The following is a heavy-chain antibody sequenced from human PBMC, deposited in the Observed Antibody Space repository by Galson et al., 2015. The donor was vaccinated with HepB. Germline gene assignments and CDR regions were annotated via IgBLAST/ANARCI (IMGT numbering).Heavy chain of an antibody. J-gene: IGHJ4*02. Sequence: SLRLSCAASGFTFSNAWMSWVRQAPGRGLEWVGRIKSKTDGGTTDYAAPVKGRFTISRDDSKNTLYLQMNSLKTEDTAVYYCTTRQQWLPPVYWGQGTLVTVSS. CDR2: IKSKTDGGTT. V-gene: IGHV3-15*01. CDR3: TTRQQWLPPVY. D-gene: IGHD6-19*01. CDR1: GFTFSNAW.